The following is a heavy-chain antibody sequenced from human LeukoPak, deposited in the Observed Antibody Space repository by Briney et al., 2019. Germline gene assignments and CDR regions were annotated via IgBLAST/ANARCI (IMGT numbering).Heavy chain of an antibody. V-gene: IGHV4-39*01. Sequence: SETLSLTCTVSGGSISSSSYYWGWIRQPPGKGLEWIGSIYYSGSTYYNPSLKSRGTISVATSKNQFSLRLSSVTAADTAVYYCARSEVYSGYDSPGDYWGQGTLVTVSS. D-gene: IGHD5-12*01. CDR2: IYYSGST. CDR3: ARSEVYSGYDSPGDY. CDR1: GGSISSSSYY. J-gene: IGHJ4*02.